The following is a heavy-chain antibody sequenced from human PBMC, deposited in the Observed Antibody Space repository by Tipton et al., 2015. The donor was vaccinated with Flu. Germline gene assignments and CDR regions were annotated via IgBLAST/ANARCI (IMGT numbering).Heavy chain of an antibody. CDR1: GFTFDDYA. Sequence: SLRLSCAASGFTFDDYAMHWVRQAPGKGLEWVSGISWNSGSIGYADSVKGRFTISRDNAKNSLYLQMNSLRAEDTALYYCAKDINEGVATRGYYYYGMDVWGQGTTVTVSS. V-gene: IGHV3-9*01. D-gene: IGHD3-3*01. CDR2: ISWNSGSI. CDR3: AKDINEGVATRGYYYYGMDV. J-gene: IGHJ6*02.